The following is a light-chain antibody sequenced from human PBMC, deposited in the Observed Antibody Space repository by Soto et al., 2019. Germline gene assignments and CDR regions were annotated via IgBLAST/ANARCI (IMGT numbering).Light chain of an antibody. Sequence: EIVLTQSPVTLSLSPGERATLSCRASQSVSNYLGWYQQKPGQAPRLLIYDVSNRATGIPARFSGSGSGTDFTLTISSLEPEDFAVYYCRQRTNWPLTFGGGTKVEIK. CDR1: QSVSNY. V-gene: IGKV3-11*01. J-gene: IGKJ4*01. CDR2: DVS. CDR3: RQRTNWPLT.